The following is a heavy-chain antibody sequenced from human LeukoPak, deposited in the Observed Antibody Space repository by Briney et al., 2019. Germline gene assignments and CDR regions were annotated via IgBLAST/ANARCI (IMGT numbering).Heavy chain of an antibody. J-gene: IGHJ4*02. V-gene: IGHV3-48*01. Sequence: AGGSLRLSCAASGFTFSSYSMNWVRQAPGKGLEWVSYISDSTSTIYYADSVKGRFTISRDNAKNSLYLQMNSLRAEDTAVYYCGRADYYGSGSSDYWGQGTLVTVSS. CDR3: GRADYYGSGSSDY. CDR2: ISDSTSTI. CDR1: GFTFSSYS. D-gene: IGHD3-10*01.